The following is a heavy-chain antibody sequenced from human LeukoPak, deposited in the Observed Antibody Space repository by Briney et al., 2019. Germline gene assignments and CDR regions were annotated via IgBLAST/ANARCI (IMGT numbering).Heavy chain of an antibody. D-gene: IGHD2-15*01. Sequence: GALRLSCADSGVTFSSDAISWVPEAPGKGLEWVSPISGSGGSTYYADSVNGRFTISRDNSKNTLYLQMNSLRDEDTAVYYCAKVRSYCSGGSCYSWFDPWGQGTLVTVSS. J-gene: IGHJ5*02. CDR2: ISGSGGST. CDR3: AKVRSYCSGGSCYSWFDP. CDR1: GVTFSSDA. V-gene: IGHV3-23*01.